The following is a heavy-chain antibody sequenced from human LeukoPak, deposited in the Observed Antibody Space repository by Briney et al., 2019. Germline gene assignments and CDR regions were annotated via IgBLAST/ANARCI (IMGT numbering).Heavy chain of an antibody. CDR2: ISWNSGSI. D-gene: IGHD1-26*01. Sequence: GGSLRLSCAASGFTFDDYAMHWVRQAPGKGLEWVSGISWNSGSIGYADSVKGRFTISRDNAKNSLYLQMNSLRAEDTAVYYCASIVGATQDAFDIWGQGTMVTVSS. CDR3: ASIVGATQDAFDI. V-gene: IGHV3-9*01. J-gene: IGHJ3*02. CDR1: GFTFDDYA.